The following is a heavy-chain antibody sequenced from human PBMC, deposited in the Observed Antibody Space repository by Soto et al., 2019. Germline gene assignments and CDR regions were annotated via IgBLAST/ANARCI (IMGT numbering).Heavy chain of an antibody. J-gene: IGHJ5*02. D-gene: IGHD1-20*01. CDR1: GGTFSSYA. Sequence: QVQLVQSGAEVKKPGSSVKVSCKASGGTFSSYAISWVRQAPGQGLEWMGGIIPIFGTANYAQKFQGRVTITADESTSTAYMELSSLRSEDTAVYYCARDLSPITGTESGWFDPWGQGTLVTVSS. CDR3: ARDLSPITGTESGWFDP. V-gene: IGHV1-69*01. CDR2: IIPIFGTA.